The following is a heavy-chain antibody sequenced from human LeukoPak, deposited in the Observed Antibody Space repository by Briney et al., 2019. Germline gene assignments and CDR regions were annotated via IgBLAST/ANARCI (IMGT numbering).Heavy chain of an antibody. Sequence: TGGSLRLSCAASGFTFSNYAMKWVRQAPGKGLEWVSPISGTGAYIYYADSVKGRFTISRDNAKNSLYLQMNSLRAEDTAVYYCASTAVYGPIDYWGQGTLVTVSS. V-gene: IGHV3-21*01. D-gene: IGHD5/OR15-5a*01. CDR2: ISGTGAYI. CDR3: ASTAVYGPIDY. J-gene: IGHJ4*02. CDR1: GFTFSNYA.